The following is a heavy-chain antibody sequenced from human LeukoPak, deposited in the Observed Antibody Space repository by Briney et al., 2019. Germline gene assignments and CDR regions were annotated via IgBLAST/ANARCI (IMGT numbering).Heavy chain of an antibody. V-gene: IGHV3-23*01. J-gene: IGHJ4*02. CDR3: AKGSSYGYYYFDY. CDR2: ISGSGGST. D-gene: IGHD5-18*01. CDR1: GFTFSSYA. Sequence: GGPLRLSCAASGFTFSSYALSWVRQAPGKGLEWVSTISGSGGSTYYADSVKGRFTISRDNSKNTLYLQMNSLRAEDTAVYYCAKGSSYGYYYFDYWGQGTLVTVSS.